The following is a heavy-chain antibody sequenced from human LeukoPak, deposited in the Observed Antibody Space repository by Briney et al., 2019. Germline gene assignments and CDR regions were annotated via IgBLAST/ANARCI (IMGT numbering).Heavy chain of an antibody. J-gene: IGHJ4*02. CDR2: IYSGGST. CDR1: GFTVSSNY. Sequence: GGSLRLSCAASGFTVSSNYMSWVRQAPGKGLEWVSIIYSGGSTYYADSVKDRFTISRDNSKNTLYLQMNGLRAEDTAVYYCARDSDGGVDYWGQGALVTVSS. V-gene: IGHV3-66*01. CDR3: ARDSDGGVDY.